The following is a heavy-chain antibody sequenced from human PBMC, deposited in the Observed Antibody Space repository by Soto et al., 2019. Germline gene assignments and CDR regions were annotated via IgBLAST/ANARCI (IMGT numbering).Heavy chain of an antibody. D-gene: IGHD2-15*01. Sequence: QITVKESGPTLVKPTQTLTLTCTFSGFSLSNSGVGVAWIRQPPGKALEWLALIYWDDDERYRPSLRSRLTITKDTPQNQVVLTMTNVDPVDTATYFCTHKGGRGAGMDVWGQGTTVTVSS. V-gene: IGHV2-5*02. CDR1: GFSLSNSGVG. J-gene: IGHJ6*02. CDR2: IYWDDDE. CDR3: THKGGRGAGMDV.